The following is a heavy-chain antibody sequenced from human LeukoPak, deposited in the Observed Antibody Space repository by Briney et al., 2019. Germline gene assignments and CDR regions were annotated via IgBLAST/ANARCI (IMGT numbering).Heavy chain of an antibody. Sequence: GSLRLSCAASGFTFSNYNMNWVRHAPGKGLEWVSFISSSSSYIYYADSAKGRFTISRDNAKNSLYLQMNSLRAEDTAVYYCARARRDYGRSFDYWGQGTLVTVSS. CDR3: ARARRDYGRSFDY. CDR2: ISSSSSYI. J-gene: IGHJ4*02. CDR1: GFTFSNYN. D-gene: IGHD4-17*01. V-gene: IGHV3-21*06.